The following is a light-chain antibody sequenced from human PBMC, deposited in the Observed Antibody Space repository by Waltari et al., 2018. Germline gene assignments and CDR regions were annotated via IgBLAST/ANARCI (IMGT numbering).Light chain of an antibody. CDR2: NVS. V-gene: IGLV2-14*03. CDR1: RSDIGAFAL. CDR3: SSFTTGSTGL. J-gene: IGLJ2*01. Sequence: QSALAQPASVSGSPGQSITISCTGSRSDIGAFALASWYQQHPGRAPRLIIRNVSERPSGVPHRFSGSKSGNTASLTISSLRSEDESLYFCSSFTTGSTGLFGGGTKLTVL.